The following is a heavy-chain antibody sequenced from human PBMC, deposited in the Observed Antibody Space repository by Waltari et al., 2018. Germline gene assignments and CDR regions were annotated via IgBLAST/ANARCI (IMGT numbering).Heavy chain of an antibody. CDR3: ARPYASGWYINFDY. D-gene: IGHD6-19*01. J-gene: IGHJ4*02. Sequence: ELQLVESGGGLVQPGGSLGLSVAPSDFTFVGYWLGWVCQAPGKGLEWGANIKQDGSGNYYVDSVKGRFTFSRDNAKNSLYLQMNSLRAEDTAVYYCARPYASGWYINFDYWGQGTLVTVSS. CDR1: DFTFVGYW. V-gene: IGHV3-7*01. CDR2: IKQDGSGN.